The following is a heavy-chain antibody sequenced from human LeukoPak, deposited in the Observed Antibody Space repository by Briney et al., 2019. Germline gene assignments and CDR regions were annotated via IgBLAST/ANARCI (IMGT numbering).Heavy chain of an antibody. CDR2: IYYSGST. Sequence: PSETLSLTCTVSGGSISSGAYYWSWIRQHPGKGLEWIGYIYYSGSTYYNPSLKSRITISVDTSKNQFSLRLSSVTAAVTAVYYCARSTTVVTPPHYWGQGTLVIVSS. CDR1: GGSISSGAYY. D-gene: IGHD4-23*01. V-gene: IGHV4-31*03. CDR3: ARSTTVVTPPHY. J-gene: IGHJ4*02.